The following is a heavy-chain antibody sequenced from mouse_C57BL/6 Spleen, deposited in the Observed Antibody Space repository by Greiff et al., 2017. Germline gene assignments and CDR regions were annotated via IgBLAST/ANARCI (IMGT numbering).Heavy chain of an antibody. V-gene: IGHV5-4*01. J-gene: IGHJ4*01. CDR2: ISDGGSYT. D-gene: IGHD1-1*01. CDR3: ARDYYYGSSPYYAAMDY. CDR1: GFTFSSYA. Sequence: EVKLMESGGGLVKPGGSLKLSCAASGFTFSSYAMSWVRQTPEKRLEWVATISDGGSYTYYPDNVKGRFTISRDNAKKNLYLQMSHLKSEDTAMYYCARDYYYGSSPYYAAMDYWGQGTSVTVSS.